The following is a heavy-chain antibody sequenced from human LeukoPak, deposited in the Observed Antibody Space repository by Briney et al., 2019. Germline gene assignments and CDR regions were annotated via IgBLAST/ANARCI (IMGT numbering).Heavy chain of an antibody. D-gene: IGHD3-9*01. J-gene: IGHJ4*02. CDR3: ARHSRTYYDILTGPYGGSFDY. CDR1: GGSISFYY. V-gene: IGHV4-59*08. CDR2: IYYSGSTN. Sequence: SETLSLTCTVSGGSISFYYWSWIRQPPGKGLEWIGYIYYSGSTNNYNPSLKSRVTISVDTSKNQFSLKLSSVTAADTAVYYCARHSRTYYDILTGPYGGSFDYWGQRTLVTVSS.